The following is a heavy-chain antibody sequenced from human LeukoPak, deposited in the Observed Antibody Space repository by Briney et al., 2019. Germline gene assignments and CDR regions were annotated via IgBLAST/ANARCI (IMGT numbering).Heavy chain of an antibody. J-gene: IGHJ4*02. V-gene: IGHV1-2*02. CDR1: GYIFTSYA. Sequence: GASVKVSCKSYGYIFTSYAISWVRQAPGQGLEWMGWINPNSGGTNYAQKFQGRVTMTRDTSISTAYMELSRLRSDDTAVYYCARSPPRKPIDYWGQGTLVTVSS. CDR3: ARSPPRKPIDY. CDR2: INPNSGGT.